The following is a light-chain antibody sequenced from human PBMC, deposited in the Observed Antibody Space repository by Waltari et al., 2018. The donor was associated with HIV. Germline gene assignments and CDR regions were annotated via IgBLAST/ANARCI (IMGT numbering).Light chain of an antibody. CDR3: QQYNDWPLT. CDR2: GAS. CDR1: QSVGSS. V-gene: IGKV3-15*01. Sequence: EIVMTQSPATLSVSPGERATLSCGASQSVGSSLAWYQQKPGQAPRLLIYGASTRVTDIPAGFSGSGSGTEFALTISSLQSEDSAVYYCQQYNDWPLTFGGGTKVEIK. J-gene: IGKJ4*01.